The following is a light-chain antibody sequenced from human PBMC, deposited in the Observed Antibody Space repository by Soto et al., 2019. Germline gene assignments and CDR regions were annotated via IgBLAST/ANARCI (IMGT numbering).Light chain of an antibody. V-gene: IGLV2-14*01. CDR2: DVS. CDR1: ISDVGGYNY. J-gene: IGLJ2*01. Sequence: QSALTQPASVSGSPGQSITISCTGTISDVGGYNYVSWYQQHPGKAPKLMIYDVSDRPSGVSYRFSGSKSGNTASLTISGLQADDEADYYCSSYTGSSTLVIFGGGTQLTVL. CDR3: SSYTGSSTLVI.